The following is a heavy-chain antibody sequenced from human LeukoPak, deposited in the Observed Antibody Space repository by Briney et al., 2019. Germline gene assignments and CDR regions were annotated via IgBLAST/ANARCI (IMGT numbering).Heavy chain of an antibody. J-gene: IGHJ4*02. Sequence: SETLSLXCTVSGGSISSYYWSWIRQPAGKGLEWIGRIYSSGSTNYNPSLKSSVTMSGDTSKNQISLKLSSVTAADTAVYYCARGGISTSLDYWGQGTLVTVSS. CDR3: ARGGISTSLDY. CDR2: IYSSGST. V-gene: IGHV4-4*07. D-gene: IGHD2-2*01. CDR1: GGSISSYY.